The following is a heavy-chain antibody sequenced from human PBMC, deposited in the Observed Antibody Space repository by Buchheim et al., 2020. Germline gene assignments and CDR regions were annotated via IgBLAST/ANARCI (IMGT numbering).Heavy chain of an antibody. CDR2: ITGGGGDT. J-gene: IGHJ4*02. Sequence: EVQLLESGGGLVQPGGSLRLSCTASGFTFSNYAMAWVRQAPGKGLEWFSAITGGGGDTYHADSVKGRFTISRDNSKNTLYLQMNSLRAEDTAVYYCARQVEMATITLDYWGQGTL. D-gene: IGHD5-24*01. V-gene: IGHV3-23*01. CDR3: ARQVEMATITLDY. CDR1: GFTFSNYA.